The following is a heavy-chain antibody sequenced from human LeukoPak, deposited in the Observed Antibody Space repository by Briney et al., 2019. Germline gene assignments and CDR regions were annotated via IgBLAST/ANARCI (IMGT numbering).Heavy chain of an antibody. CDR3: ASICSSGYFYDY. V-gene: IGHV1-18*01. J-gene: IGHJ4*02. Sequence: ASVKVSCKASGYTFTSYGISWVRQAPGQGLEWMGWISAYNGNTNYAQKLQGRVTMTTDTSTSTAYMELRSLRSDDTAVYYCASICSSGYFYDYWGQGTLVTVSS. CDR2: ISAYNGNT. CDR1: GYTFTSYG. D-gene: IGHD3-22*01.